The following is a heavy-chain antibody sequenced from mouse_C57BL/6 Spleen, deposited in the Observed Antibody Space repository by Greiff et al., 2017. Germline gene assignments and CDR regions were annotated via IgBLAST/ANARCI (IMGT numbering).Heavy chain of an antibody. D-gene: IGHD2-5*01. CDR2: LDPSDSYT. J-gene: IGHJ4*01. Sequence: VQLQQPGAELVKPGASVNLSCQASGSTFTSYWMPWVKQRPGQGLEWIGELDPSDSYTNYTQNFKGKATLTVDTSSSTAYMQLSSLTSEDSAVYYCARSAYYSNPYYAMDYWGQGTSVTVSS. CDR1: GSTFTSYW. CDR3: ARSAYYSNPYYAMDY. V-gene: IGHV1-50*01.